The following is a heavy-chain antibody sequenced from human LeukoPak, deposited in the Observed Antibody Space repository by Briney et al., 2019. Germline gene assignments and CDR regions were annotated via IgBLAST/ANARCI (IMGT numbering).Heavy chain of an antibody. CDR1: GGTFSSYG. Sequence: SVKVSCKASGGTFSSYGISWVRQAPGHGLKWMGRIIPIFGTANYAQKFQGRLTITTDESTSTAYMELSSLGSEDTAVYYCAREGDYGDYASDCWGQGTLVTVSS. V-gene: IGHV1-69*05. CDR3: AREGDYGDYASDC. J-gene: IGHJ4*02. CDR2: IIPIFGTA. D-gene: IGHD4-17*01.